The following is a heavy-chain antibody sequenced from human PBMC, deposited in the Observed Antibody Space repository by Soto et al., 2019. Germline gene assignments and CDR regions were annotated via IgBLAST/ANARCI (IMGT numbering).Heavy chain of an antibody. Sequence: QVQLVESGGGVVQPGRSPRLSCAASGFTFSSYGMHWVRQAPGKGLEWVAVIWYDGSNKYYADSVKGRFTISRDNSKNTLYLQMNSLRAEDTAVYYCARDPLDGGVSYYYYGMDVWGQGATVTVSS. CDR2: IWYDGSNK. V-gene: IGHV3-33*01. CDR3: ARDPLDGGVSYYYYGMDV. D-gene: IGHD3-10*01. CDR1: GFTFSSYG. J-gene: IGHJ6*02.